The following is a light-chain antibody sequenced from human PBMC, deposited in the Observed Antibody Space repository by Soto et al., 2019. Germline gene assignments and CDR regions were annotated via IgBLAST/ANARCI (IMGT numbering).Light chain of an antibody. Sequence: EIVVTQSPAALSLSPGERSTLSCRASQSVNIHLAWYQQKPGQAPRLLIYGASARATGIPAKFSGSGSGTEFTLTISSLQSEDFAVYYCQQYNKWPRTFGQGTKVDIK. J-gene: IGKJ1*01. CDR2: GAS. CDR1: QSVNIH. CDR3: QQYNKWPRT. V-gene: IGKV3D-15*01.